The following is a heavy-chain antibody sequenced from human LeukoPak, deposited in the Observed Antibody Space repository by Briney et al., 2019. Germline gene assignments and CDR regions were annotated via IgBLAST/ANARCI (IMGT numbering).Heavy chain of an antibody. V-gene: IGHV3-30*14. CDR1: GYTFTGYY. Sequence: SCKASGYTFTGYYMHWVRQAPGKGLEWVAVISSNGIDKYYADSVKGRFTISRDNAKNTLYLQMNSLRAEDTAVYYCARGSYYLDCWGQGILVTVSS. CDR2: ISSNGIDK. J-gene: IGHJ4*02. CDR3: ARGSYYLDC.